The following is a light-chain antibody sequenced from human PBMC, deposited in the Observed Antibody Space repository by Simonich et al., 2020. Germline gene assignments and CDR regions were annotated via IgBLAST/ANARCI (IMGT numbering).Light chain of an antibody. J-gene: IGLJ3*02. Sequence: NFMLTQPHSVSESPGKTVTISCTRSSGSIASHYVQWYQQRPGRSPTTVIYEDNQRPPVVPDRFSGSIDSSSNSASLTISGLKTEDEADYYCQSYDSSNWVFGGGTKLTVL. CDR3: QSYDSSNWV. CDR2: EDN. CDR1: SGSIASHY. V-gene: IGLV6-57*01.